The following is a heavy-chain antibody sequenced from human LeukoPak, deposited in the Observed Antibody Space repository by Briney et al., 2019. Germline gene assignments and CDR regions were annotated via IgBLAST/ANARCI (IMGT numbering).Heavy chain of an antibody. CDR1: GGSISSGGYY. CDR2: IYYSGST. V-gene: IGHV4-31*03. J-gene: IGHJ6*02. CDR3: AREASSSSSYYYGMDV. D-gene: IGHD6-6*01. Sequence: SQTLSLTCTVSGGSISSGGYYWSWIRQHPGKGLEWIGYIYYSGSTYYNPSLKSRVTISVGTSKNQFSLELSSVTAADTAVYYCAREASSSSSYYYGMDVWGQGTTVTVSS.